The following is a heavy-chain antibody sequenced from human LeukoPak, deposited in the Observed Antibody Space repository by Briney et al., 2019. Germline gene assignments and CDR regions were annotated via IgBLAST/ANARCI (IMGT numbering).Heavy chain of an antibody. Sequence: ASVKVSCKASGYTFTDYFMHWVRQAPGQGLEWMGWINPTRGRTHYAQKFQGRVTMTRDTSISTAYMELSRLRSDDTAVYYCARRSIAAPANCFDPSGEGTLGTVSS. CDR1: GYTFTDYF. CDR2: INPTRGRT. J-gene: IGHJ5*02. D-gene: IGHD6-6*01. CDR3: ARRSIAAPANCFDP. V-gene: IGHV1-2*02.